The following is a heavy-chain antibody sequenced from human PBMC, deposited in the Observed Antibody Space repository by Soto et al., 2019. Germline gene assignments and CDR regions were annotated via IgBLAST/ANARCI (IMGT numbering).Heavy chain of an antibody. CDR3: AKGGWHCSSTSCPLDY. D-gene: IGHD2-2*01. J-gene: IGHJ4*02. V-gene: IGHV3-23*01. Sequence: GGSLRLSCAASGFTFSSYAMSWVRQAPGKGLEWVSAISGSGGSTYYADSVKGRFTISRDNSKNTLYLQMNSLRAEDTAVYYCAKGGWHCSSTSCPLDYWGQGTLVTVSS. CDR2: ISGSGGST. CDR1: GFTFSSYA.